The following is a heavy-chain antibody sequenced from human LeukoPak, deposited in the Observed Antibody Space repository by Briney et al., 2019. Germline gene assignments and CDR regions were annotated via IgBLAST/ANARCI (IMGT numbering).Heavy chain of an antibody. D-gene: IGHD4-17*01. CDR1: GFTFSSYG. J-gene: IGHJ4*02. Sequence: GGSLRLSCAASGFTFSSYGMSWVRQAPGKGLEWVSYISGSGGAIFYADSVKGRFTISRDNAKNSVYLQMNSLRAEDTAVYYCARTYGRHSLDYWGQGTLVTVSS. CDR3: ARTYGRHSLDY. CDR2: ISGSGGAI. V-gene: IGHV3-48*01.